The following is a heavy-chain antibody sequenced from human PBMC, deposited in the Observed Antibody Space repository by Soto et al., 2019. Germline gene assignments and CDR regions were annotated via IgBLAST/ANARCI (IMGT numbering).Heavy chain of an antibody. V-gene: IGHV3-30-3*01. D-gene: IGHD6-19*01. CDR2: ISYDGSNK. J-gene: IGHJ3*02. Sequence: QVQLVESGGGVVQPGRSLRLSCAASGFTFSSYAMHWVRQAPGKGLEWVAVISYDGSNKYYADSVKVRFTITRDNSKNTLYLQMNSPRAEDTAVYYCARDRGGWYRDAFDIWGQGTMVTVSS. CDR3: ARDRGGWYRDAFDI. CDR1: GFTFSSYA.